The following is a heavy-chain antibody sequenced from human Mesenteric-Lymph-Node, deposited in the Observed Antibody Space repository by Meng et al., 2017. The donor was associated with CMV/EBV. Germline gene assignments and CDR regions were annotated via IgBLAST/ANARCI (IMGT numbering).Heavy chain of an antibody. V-gene: IGHV3-53*01. D-gene: IGHD3-10*01. Sequence: GESLKISCAASGFTVSSSYMSWVRQAPGKGLEWVSIIYSGGSTYYADSVKGRFTISRDISKNTLYLQMNSLRAEDTAVYYCARGVGTMVRGVMGRNRAYYYGMDVWGQGTTVTVSS. J-gene: IGHJ6*02. CDR1: GFTVSSSY. CDR2: IYSGGST. CDR3: ARGVGTMVRGVMGRNRAYYYGMDV.